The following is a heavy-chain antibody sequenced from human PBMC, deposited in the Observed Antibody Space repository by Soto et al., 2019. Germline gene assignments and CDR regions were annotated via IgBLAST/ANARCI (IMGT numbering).Heavy chain of an antibody. Sequence: ASVKVSCKASGYTFTSYGISWVRQAPGQGLEWMGWISAYNGNTNYAQKLQGRVTMTTDTSTSTAYMELRSLRSNDTAVYYCARVGDPYYYYGMDVWGQGTTVTVSS. V-gene: IGHV1-18*04. CDR3: ARVGDPYYYYGMDV. J-gene: IGHJ6*02. CDR2: ISAYNGNT. D-gene: IGHD1-26*01. CDR1: GYTFTSYG.